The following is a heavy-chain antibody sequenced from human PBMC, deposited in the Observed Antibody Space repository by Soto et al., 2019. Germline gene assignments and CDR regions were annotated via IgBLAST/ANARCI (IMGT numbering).Heavy chain of an antibody. CDR3: AQWAGSTYSFWSGPFDH. CDR1: GFIVSNYA. D-gene: IGHD3-3*01. CDR2: ILYDGSDS. J-gene: IGHJ4*02. V-gene: IGHV3-30*03. Sequence: GGSLRLSCAASGFIVSNYAMHWVRQAPGKGLEWVAIILYDGSDSSCADSVKGRFTISRDNSKNTVYLQMNDLGPEDTAVYFCAQWAGSTYSFWSGPFDHWGQGTPVTVSS.